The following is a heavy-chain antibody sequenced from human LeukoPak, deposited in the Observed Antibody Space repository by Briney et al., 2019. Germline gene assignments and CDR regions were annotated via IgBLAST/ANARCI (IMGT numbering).Heavy chain of an antibody. Sequence: GGSLRLSCAASGLTFSSYAMSWVRQAPGKGLEWVSAISGSGGSTYYADSVKGRFTISRDNSKNTLYLQMNSLRAEDTAVYYCAKELSAIAAAGTGFDPWGQGTLVTVSS. V-gene: IGHV3-23*01. CDR1: GLTFSSYA. CDR3: AKELSAIAAAGTGFDP. D-gene: IGHD6-13*01. CDR2: ISGSGGST. J-gene: IGHJ5*02.